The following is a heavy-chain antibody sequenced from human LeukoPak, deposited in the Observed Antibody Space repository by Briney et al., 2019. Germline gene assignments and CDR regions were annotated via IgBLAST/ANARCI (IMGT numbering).Heavy chain of an antibody. V-gene: IGHV3-48*03. CDR3: ARLAAAGTGFDY. D-gene: IGHD6-13*01. Sequence: HPGGSLRLSCAVPGLTFSNFKMNWVRQAPGKGLEWVSYISGSGRSTFYADSVKGRFTISRDNAKNLLYLQMSSLRVEDTAVYYCARLAAAGTGFDYWGQGTLVTVSS. CDR2: ISGSGRST. CDR1: GLTFSNFK. J-gene: IGHJ4*02.